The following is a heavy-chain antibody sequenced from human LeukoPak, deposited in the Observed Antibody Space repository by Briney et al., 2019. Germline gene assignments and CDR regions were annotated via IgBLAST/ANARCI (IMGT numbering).Heavy chain of an antibody. D-gene: IGHD6-13*01. CDR2: ISYDGSYK. CDR1: GFTFTSYG. V-gene: IGHV3-30*18. Sequence: GGSLRLSCAASGFTFTSYGMPWVRQAPGKGLEWVAVISYDGSYKYYAGSVKGRFTISRDNSKNTLYLQMNSLRAEDTAVYYCAKDRESSWYSGCFDCWGQGTLVTVSS. CDR3: AKDRESSWYSGCFDC. J-gene: IGHJ4*02.